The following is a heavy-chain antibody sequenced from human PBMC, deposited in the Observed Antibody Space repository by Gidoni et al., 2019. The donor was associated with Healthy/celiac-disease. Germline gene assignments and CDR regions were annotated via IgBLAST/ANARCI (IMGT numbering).Heavy chain of an antibody. CDR1: GFTFSSYS. J-gene: IGHJ4*02. CDR3: ARDSLVFYYFDY. Sequence: EVQLVESGGGLVKPGGSLRLSCAASGFTFSSYSMNWVRQAPGKGLEWVSSISSSSSYIYYADSVKGRFTISRDNAKNSLYLQMNSLRAEDTAVYYCARDSLVFYYFDYWGQGTLVTVSS. V-gene: IGHV3-21*01. CDR2: ISSSSSYI.